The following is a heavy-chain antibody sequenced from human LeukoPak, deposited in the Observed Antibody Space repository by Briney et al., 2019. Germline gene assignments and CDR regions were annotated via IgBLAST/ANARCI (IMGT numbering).Heavy chain of an antibody. V-gene: IGHV4-34*01. J-gene: IGHJ4*02. Sequence: SETLSLTCAVYGGSFSGYYWSWIRQPPGKGLEWIGEINHSGSTNYNPSLKSRVTISVDTSKNQFSLKLSSVTAADTAVYYCARVRTTITMVRGVILHRYFDYWGQGTLVTVSS. CDR3: ARVRTTITMVRGVILHRYFDY. D-gene: IGHD3-10*01. CDR2: INHSGST. CDR1: GGSFSGYY.